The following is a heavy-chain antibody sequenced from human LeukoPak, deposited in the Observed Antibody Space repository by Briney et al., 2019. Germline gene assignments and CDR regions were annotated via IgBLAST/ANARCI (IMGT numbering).Heavy chain of an antibody. Sequence: GGSLRLSCAASGFAFTAAWMSWVRQAPGKGLEWVGRIESKSDGGTTYYAAPVKGRFTISRDDLKNTLYLQMNSLKTEDTAVYFCTLDDVGLAPDYWGQGTLVTVSS. CDR1: GFAFTAAW. CDR3: TLDDVGLAPDY. V-gene: IGHV3-15*04. J-gene: IGHJ4*02. D-gene: IGHD3-16*01. CDR2: IESKSDGGTT.